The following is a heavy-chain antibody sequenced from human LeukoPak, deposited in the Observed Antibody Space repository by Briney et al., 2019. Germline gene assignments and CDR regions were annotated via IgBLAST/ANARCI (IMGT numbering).Heavy chain of an antibody. J-gene: IGHJ6*02. CDR3: VTEFSSGDYYGMDV. Sequence: ASVKVSCKVSGYTLTELSMHWVRQAPGKGLEWMGGFDPEDGETIYAQKFQGRVTMTEDTSTDTAYMELSSLRSEDTAVYYCVTEFSSGDYYGMDVWGQGTTVTVSS. CDR1: GYTLTELS. CDR2: FDPEDGET. V-gene: IGHV1-24*01. D-gene: IGHD6-19*01.